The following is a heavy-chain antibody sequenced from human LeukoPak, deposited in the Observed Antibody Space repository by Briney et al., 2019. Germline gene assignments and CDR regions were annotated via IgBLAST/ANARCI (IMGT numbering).Heavy chain of an antibody. J-gene: IGHJ4*02. D-gene: IGHD4-17*01. Sequence: GGSLILSCAASGFTFSDYYMSWVRQAPGKGLEWVSYISSSDTRYYKDSVKGRFTISRDNAKNSLYLQMNSLRGEDTAVYYCARGGAVTTSYYFDYWGQGTLVTVSS. CDR2: ISSSDTR. CDR3: ARGGAVTTSYYFDY. V-gene: IGHV3-69-1*01. CDR1: GFTFSDYY.